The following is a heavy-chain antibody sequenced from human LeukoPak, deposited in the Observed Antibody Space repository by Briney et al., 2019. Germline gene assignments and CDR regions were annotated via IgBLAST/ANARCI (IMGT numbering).Heavy chain of an antibody. CDR3: ARGYGSGSYYGH. V-gene: IGHV4-34*01. Sequence: SEALSLTCAVYGGAFSGYYWSWIRHPPGKGLEWIAEINRGGSTNYNPSLKSRVTISVETSKNQFSLKLSSVTAADTAVYYCARGYGSGSYYGHWGQGTLVTVSS. D-gene: IGHD3-10*01. CDR2: INRGGST. J-gene: IGHJ4*02. CDR1: GGAFSGYY.